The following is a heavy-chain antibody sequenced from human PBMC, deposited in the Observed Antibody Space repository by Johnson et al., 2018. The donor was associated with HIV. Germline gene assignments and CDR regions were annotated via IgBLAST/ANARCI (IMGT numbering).Heavy chain of an antibody. J-gene: IGHJ3*02. CDR3: ARCYDSSAYYYVGAFDI. CDR1: GFGFSRYA. Sequence: VLLVESGGGVVQPGRSLRASCAASGFGFSRYAMSWVRQAPGKGLEWVSAISGSGGSTYYADSVKGRFTISRDNSKNSLFLQMNSLRAEDTAVYYCARCYDSSAYYYVGAFDIWGQVTMVTVSS. D-gene: IGHD3-22*01. CDR2: ISGSGGST. V-gene: IGHV3-23*04.